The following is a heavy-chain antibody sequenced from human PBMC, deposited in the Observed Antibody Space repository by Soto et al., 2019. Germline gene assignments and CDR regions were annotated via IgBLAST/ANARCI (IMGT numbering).Heavy chain of an antibody. CDR1: GGSISGSSYY. D-gene: IGHD2-2*01. CDR3: ARILYCSSTSCLRRGYYYYGMDV. CDR2: IYYSGST. V-gene: IGHV4-39*01. Sequence: PSETLSLTCTVSGGSISGSSYYWGWIRQPPGKGLEWIGSIYYSGSTYYNPSLKSRVTISVDTSKNQFSLKLSSVTAADTAVYYCARILYCSSTSCLRRGYYYYGMDVWGQGTTVTVSS. J-gene: IGHJ6*02.